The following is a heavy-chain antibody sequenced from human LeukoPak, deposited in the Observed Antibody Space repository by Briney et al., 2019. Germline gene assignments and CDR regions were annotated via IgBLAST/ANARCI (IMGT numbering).Heavy chain of an antibody. D-gene: IGHD1/OR15-1a*01. CDR3: ARGTYYYYMDV. Sequence: PSETLSLTCAVSGGSISSSNWWSWVRQPPGKGLEWIGEIYHSGSTNYNPSLKSRVTMSVDTSKNQFSLKLSSVTAADTAVYYCARGTYYYYMDVWGKGTTVTISS. J-gene: IGHJ6*03. CDR1: GGSISSSNW. CDR2: IYHSGST. V-gene: IGHV4-4*02.